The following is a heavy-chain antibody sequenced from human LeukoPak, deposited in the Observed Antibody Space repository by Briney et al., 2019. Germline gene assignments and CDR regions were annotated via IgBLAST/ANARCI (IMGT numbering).Heavy chain of an antibody. Sequence: SETLSLTCAVYGGSFSGYYWSWIRQPPGKGLEWIGEINHSGSTNYNPSLKSRVTISVDTSKNQFSLKLSSVTAADTAVYYCARGRSTTMVRGVRKNPQHGMDVWGQGTTVTVSS. CDR3: ARGRSTTMVRGVRKNPQHGMDV. CDR1: GGSFSGYY. J-gene: IGHJ6*02. CDR2: INHSGST. V-gene: IGHV4-34*01. D-gene: IGHD3-10*01.